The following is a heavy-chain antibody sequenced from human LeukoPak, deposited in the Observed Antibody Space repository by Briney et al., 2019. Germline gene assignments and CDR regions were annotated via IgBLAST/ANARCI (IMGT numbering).Heavy chain of an antibody. Sequence: PSETLSLTCAVSGYSISSGYYWGWIRQPPGKGLEWIGSIYHSGSTYYNPSLKSRVTISVDTSKNQFSLKLRSVTAADTAVYYCARYCSSTSCTPGAFDIWGQGTMVTVSS. J-gene: IGHJ3*02. V-gene: IGHV4-38-2*01. CDR1: GYSISSGYY. D-gene: IGHD2-2*01. CDR2: IYHSGST. CDR3: ARYCSSTSCTPGAFDI.